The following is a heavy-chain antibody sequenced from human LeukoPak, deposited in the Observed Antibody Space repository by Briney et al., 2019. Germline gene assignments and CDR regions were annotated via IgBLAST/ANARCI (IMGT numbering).Heavy chain of an antibody. CDR1: GGSISSYY. V-gene: IGHV4-59*01. CDR2: IYYSGST. Sequence: PSETLSLTCTVSGGSISSYYWSWIRQPPGKGLEWIGYIYYSGSTNYNPSLKSRVTISVDTSKNQFSLKLSSVTAADTAVYYCAGATGGYDGGIVFGGSGTHWFDPWGQGTLVTVSS. CDR3: AGATGGYDGGIVFGGSGTHWFDP. D-gene: IGHD3-10*01. J-gene: IGHJ5*02.